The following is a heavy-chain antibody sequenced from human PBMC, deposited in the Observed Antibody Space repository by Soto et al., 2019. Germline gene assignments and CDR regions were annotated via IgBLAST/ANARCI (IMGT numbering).Heavy chain of an antibody. V-gene: IGHV4-31*03. CDR1: GGSISRGSYY. J-gene: IGHJ4*02. CDR3: ARVVVPAALIDD. Sequence: SETLSLTCSVSGGSISRGSYYWSWIRQHPGKGLEWIGYIYYSGSTYYNPSLKSRVTISVDTSKNQFSLKLSSVTAADTAVYYCARVVVPAALIDDWGQGTLVTVSS. CDR2: IYYSGST. D-gene: IGHD2-2*01.